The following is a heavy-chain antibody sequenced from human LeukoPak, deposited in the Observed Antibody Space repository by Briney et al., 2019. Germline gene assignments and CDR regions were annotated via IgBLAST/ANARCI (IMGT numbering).Heavy chain of an antibody. Sequence: GRSLRLSCAASGFTFSSYAMHWVRQAPGKGLEWVAVISYDGSNKYYADSVKGRFTISRDNSKNTLYLQMNSLRAEDTAVYYCASNTHRYYFDYWGQGTLVTVSS. J-gene: IGHJ4*02. CDR1: GFTFSSYA. D-gene: IGHD2-2*02. V-gene: IGHV3-30-3*01. CDR2: ISYDGSNK. CDR3: ASNTHRYYFDY.